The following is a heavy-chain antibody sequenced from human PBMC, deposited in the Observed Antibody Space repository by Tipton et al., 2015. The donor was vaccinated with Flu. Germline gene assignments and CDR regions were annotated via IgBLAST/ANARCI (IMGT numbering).Heavy chain of an antibody. CDR3: ARAAPINYYDFWSGYYASTEINDNLVDY. V-gene: IGHV1-2*02. J-gene: IGHJ4*02. CDR1: GYTFTGYY. CDR2: INPNSGGT. Sequence: QVQLVQSGAEVKKPGASVKVSCKASGYTFTGYYMHWVRQAPGQGLEWMGWINPNSGGTNYAQKFQGRVTMTRDTSISTAYMELSRLRSDDTAVYYCARAAPINYYDFWSGYYASTEINDNLVDYWGQGTLVTVSS. D-gene: IGHD3-3*01.